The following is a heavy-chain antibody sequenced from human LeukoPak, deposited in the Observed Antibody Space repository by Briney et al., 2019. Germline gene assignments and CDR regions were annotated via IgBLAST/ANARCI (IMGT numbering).Heavy chain of an antibody. Sequence: GGSLRLSCAASGFTFSSYGMHWVRQAPGKGLEWVAVISYDGSNKYYIDSVKGRFTISRDNSKNTLYLQMNSLRAEDTAVYYCATFLEWLLYLDYWGQGTLVTVSS. CDR3: ATFLEWLLYLDY. CDR2: ISYDGSNK. J-gene: IGHJ4*02. D-gene: IGHD3-3*01. V-gene: IGHV3-30*03. CDR1: GFTFSSYG.